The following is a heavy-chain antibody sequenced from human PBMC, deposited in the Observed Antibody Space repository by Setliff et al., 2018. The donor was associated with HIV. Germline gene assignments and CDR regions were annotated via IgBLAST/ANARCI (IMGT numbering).Heavy chain of an antibody. V-gene: IGHV1-69-2*01. Sequence: ASVKVSCKASGYTFSDYYMHWVQQAPGKGLEWVGRVVPEDGKTIYAERFQDRINITADTSIDTVYMELSSLRSEDTAVYYCAKQGKYFDWLFSSAVDLMFDLWVQGPPVTVSS. CDR2: VVPEDGKT. D-gene: IGHD3-9*01. J-gene: IGHJ4*02. CDR3: AKQGKYFDWLFSSAVDLMFDL. CDR1: GYTFSDYY.